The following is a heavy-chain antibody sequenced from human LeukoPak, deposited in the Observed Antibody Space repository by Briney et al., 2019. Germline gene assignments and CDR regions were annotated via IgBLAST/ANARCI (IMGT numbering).Heavy chain of an antibody. V-gene: IGHV1-18*01. CDR1: GYTFTSYG. CDR3: ARGKFGEVTFDY. D-gene: IGHD3-10*01. CDR2: INTYNGNT. Sequence: ASVTVSCKASGYTFTSYGISWVRQAPGQGLEWMGWINTYNGNTNYAQNLQGRVTMTTDTSTSTAYMELTSLRSDDTAVYYCARGKFGEVTFDYWGQGALVTVSS. J-gene: IGHJ4*02.